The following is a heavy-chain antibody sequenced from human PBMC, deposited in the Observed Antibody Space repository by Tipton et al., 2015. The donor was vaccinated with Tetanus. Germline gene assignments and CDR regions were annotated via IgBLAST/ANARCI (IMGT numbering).Heavy chain of an antibody. CDR1: GYTFTSYD. V-gene: IGHV1-8*01. Sequence: QLVQSGAEVQKPGASVKVSCQASGYTFTSYDINWVRQATGQGLEWLGWMNPNSGNTGYAQKFQGRVTMTRTTSISTAYMEVSSLRPGDTAVYYCARERGNGGNAFDLWGQGTMVAVSS. CDR2: MNPNSGNT. CDR3: ARERGNGGNAFDL. J-gene: IGHJ3*01. D-gene: IGHD3-16*01.